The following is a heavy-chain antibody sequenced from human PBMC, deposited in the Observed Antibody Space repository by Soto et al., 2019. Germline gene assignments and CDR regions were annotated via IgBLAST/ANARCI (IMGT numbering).Heavy chain of an antibody. CDR3: AKDRDTVIPHTPPDY. D-gene: IGHD4-17*01. J-gene: IGHJ4*02. CDR1: GFTFSSYG. Sequence: GGSLRLSCAASGFTFSSYGMHWVRQAPGKGLEWVAVISYDGSNKYYADSVKGRFTISRDNSKNTLYLQMNSLRAEDTAVYYCAKDRDTVIPHTPPDYWGQGTLVTVSS. V-gene: IGHV3-30*18. CDR2: ISYDGSNK.